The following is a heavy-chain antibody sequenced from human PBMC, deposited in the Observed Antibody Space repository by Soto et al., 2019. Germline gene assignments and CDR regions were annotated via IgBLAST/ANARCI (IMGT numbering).Heavy chain of an antibody. CDR3: TRAHHYIYTTGYFDS. V-gene: IGHV5-51*01. J-gene: IGHJ4*02. CDR1: GHTFSGKW. Sequence: PGESLKISCQGSGHTFSGKWIAWVRQKPGKGLEWMGIIDPSDSDTRYSPSFQGQVTISVDKSLNTAFLEWISLQASDTAMYFCTRAHHYIYTTGYFDSCGPGTLVTVSS. D-gene: IGHD1-1*01. CDR2: IDPSDSDT.